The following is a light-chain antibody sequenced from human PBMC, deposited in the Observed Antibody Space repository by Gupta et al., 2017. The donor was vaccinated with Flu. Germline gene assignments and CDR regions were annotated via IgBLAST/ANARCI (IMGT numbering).Light chain of an antibody. CDR3: MQRRDRLT. Sequence: GQPASVAWTSSKSLLYSRGKTDLCWYMQKPGPTPQTLGYAVCKRFSGVGDRCSGSGSGTDFTMKISGVDAVDVGVYDCMQRRDRLTFGEGTRVEIK. CDR1: KSLLYSRGKTD. J-gene: IGKJ5*01. V-gene: IGKV2D-29*01. CDR2: AVC.